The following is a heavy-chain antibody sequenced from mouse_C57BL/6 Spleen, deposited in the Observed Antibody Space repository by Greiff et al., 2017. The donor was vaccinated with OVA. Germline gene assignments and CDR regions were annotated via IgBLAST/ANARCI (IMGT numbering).Heavy chain of an antibody. CDR2: IYPGDGDT. V-gene: IGHV1-82*01. J-gene: IGHJ2*01. CDR3: ASRVGSPMVKDFDY. Sequence: QVQLQQSGPELVKPGASVKISCKASGYAFSSSWMNWVKQRPGKGLEWIGRIYPGDGDTNYNGKFKGKATLTADKSSSTAYMQLSSLTSEDSAVYVGASRVGSPMVKDFDYWGQGTTLTVSS. CDR1: GYAFSSSW. D-gene: IGHD2-2*01.